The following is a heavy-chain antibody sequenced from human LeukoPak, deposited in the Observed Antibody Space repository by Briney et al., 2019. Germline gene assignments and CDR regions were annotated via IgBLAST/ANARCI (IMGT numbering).Heavy chain of an antibody. Sequence: GSLRLSCAVSGLTFSNFKMNWVRQAPGKGLEWVSYISDSGRTTFYADSVKGRFTISRDNAKNSLYLQMSSLRVEDTAVYYCASWAGNTQSDSWSGPFDYWGQGTLVTVSS. CDR2: ISDSGRTT. J-gene: IGHJ4*02. D-gene: IGHD3-3*01. CDR1: GLTFSNFK. CDR3: ASWAGNTQSDSWSGPFDY. V-gene: IGHV3-48*03.